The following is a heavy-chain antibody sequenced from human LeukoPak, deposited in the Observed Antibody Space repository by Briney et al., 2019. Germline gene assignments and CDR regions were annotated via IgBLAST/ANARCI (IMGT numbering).Heavy chain of an antibody. CDR1: GFTFSSYW. V-gene: IGHV3-74*01. J-gene: IGHJ5*02. Sequence: GGSLRLSCAASGFTFSSYWMHWVRHAPGKGLVWVSRINSDGSSASYADSVKGRFTIFRDNAKNTLYLQMNSLRAEDTAVYYCGQSSPVLLWSWGQGTLVTVSS. CDR3: GQSSPVLLWS. CDR2: INSDGSSA. D-gene: IGHD3-10*01.